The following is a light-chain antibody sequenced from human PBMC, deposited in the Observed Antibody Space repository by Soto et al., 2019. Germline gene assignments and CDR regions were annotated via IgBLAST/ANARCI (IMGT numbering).Light chain of an antibody. J-gene: IGKJ2*01. Sequence: EIVLTQSPGTLSLSPGERATLSCRASQSVSSSYLAWYQQKPGQAPRLLIYGASSRATGIPDRFSGSGSGTDFTLTISRLAPEDFAVYYCQQYGSSLSTFGQGTKLEIK. CDR2: GAS. CDR3: QQYGSSLST. CDR1: QSVSSSY. V-gene: IGKV3-20*01.